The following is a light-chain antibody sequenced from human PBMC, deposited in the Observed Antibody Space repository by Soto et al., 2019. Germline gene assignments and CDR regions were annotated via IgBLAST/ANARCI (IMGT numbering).Light chain of an antibody. Sequence: DIQMYQSPSSLSASVGDRVTITCRASQSISSYLNWYQQKPGKAPKLLIYAASSLQSGVPSRFSGSGSGTDFTLTISSLQPEDFATYYCQQSYSTLGTFGQGTKVDIK. V-gene: IGKV1-39*01. J-gene: IGKJ1*01. CDR1: QSISSY. CDR2: AAS. CDR3: QQSYSTLGT.